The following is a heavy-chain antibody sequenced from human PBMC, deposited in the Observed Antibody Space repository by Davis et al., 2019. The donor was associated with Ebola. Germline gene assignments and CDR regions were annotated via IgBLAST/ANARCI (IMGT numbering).Heavy chain of an antibody. Sequence: ASVKVSRKASGYTLTGYKLHWVRQAPGKGLEWMGRVLSNSGGTKYAQKFQGRVTMTRDTSISTAYMELSRLTSDDTVMYYCARGTNYGLDVWGQGTTVTVSS. CDR1: GYTLTGYK. V-gene: IGHV1-2*05. CDR2: VLSNSGGT. J-gene: IGHJ6*02. CDR3: ARGTNYGLDV.